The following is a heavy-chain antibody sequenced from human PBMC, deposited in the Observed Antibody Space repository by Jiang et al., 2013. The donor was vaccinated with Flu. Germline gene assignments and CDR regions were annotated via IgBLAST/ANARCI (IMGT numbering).Heavy chain of an antibody. J-gene: IGHJ4*02. CDR3: ARQSLYYRTFDS. CDR2: VFYTGTT. Sequence: PGLVKPSETLSLTCTVSGGSISSYYWSWIRQPPGKGLEWIGYVFYTGTTNYNPSLKSRVTISLDTSKTQFSLNLRSVTAADSAVYYCARQSLYYRTFDSWGQGLLVTVSS. CDR1: GGSISSYY. D-gene: IGHD3-22*01. V-gene: IGHV4-59*08.